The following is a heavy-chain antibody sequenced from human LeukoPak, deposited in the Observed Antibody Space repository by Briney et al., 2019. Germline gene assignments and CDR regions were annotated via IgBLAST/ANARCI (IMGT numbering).Heavy chain of an antibody. CDR3: ARDRRIYGDYGTYYYGMDV. Sequence: ASVKVSCKASGYTFSGYYMHWVRQAPGQGLEWMGWINPNSGGTNYAQKFQGRVTMTRDTSISTAYMELSRLRSDDTAVYYCARDRRIYGDYGTYYYGMDVWGQGTTVTVSS. CDR1: GYTFSGYY. D-gene: IGHD4-17*01. V-gene: IGHV1-2*02. CDR2: INPNSGGT. J-gene: IGHJ6*02.